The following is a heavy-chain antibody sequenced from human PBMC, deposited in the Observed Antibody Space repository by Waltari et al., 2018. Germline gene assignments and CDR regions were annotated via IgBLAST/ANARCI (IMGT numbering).Heavy chain of an antibody. V-gene: IGHV4-39*07. CDR3: ARDSCSGGSCGWFDP. D-gene: IGHD2-15*01. CDR2: IYYSGST. J-gene: IGHJ5*02. CDR1: GFSLSTSGVG. Sequence: KESGPTLVKPTQTLTLTCTFSGFSLSTSGVGVGWIRQPPGKGLEWIGSIYYSGSTYYNPSLKSRVTISVDTSKNQFSLKLSSVTAADTAVYYCARDSCSGGSCGWFDPWGQGTLVTVSS.